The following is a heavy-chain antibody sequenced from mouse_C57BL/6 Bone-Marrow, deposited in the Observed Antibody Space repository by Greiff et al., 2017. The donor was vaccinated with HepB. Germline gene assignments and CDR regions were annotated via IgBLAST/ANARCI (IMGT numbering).Heavy chain of an antibody. CDR3: ARGAYYGNLLGWFAY. D-gene: IGHD2-10*01. CDR2: INPNNGGT. CDR1: GYTFTDYN. V-gene: IGHV1-18*01. Sequence: EVQLQQSGPELVKPGASVKIPCKASGYTFTDYNMDWVKQSHGKSLEWIGDINPNNGGTIYNQKFKGKATLTVDKSSSTAYMALRSLTSEDTAVYYCARGAYYGNLLGWFAYWGQGTLVTVSA. J-gene: IGHJ3*01.